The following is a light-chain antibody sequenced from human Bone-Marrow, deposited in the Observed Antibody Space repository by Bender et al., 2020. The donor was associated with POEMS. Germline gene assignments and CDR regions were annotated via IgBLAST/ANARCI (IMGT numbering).Light chain of an antibody. V-gene: IGLV2-14*02. J-gene: IGLJ3*02. Sequence: QSALTQPASVSGSPGQSITISCTGTCSDVGIYNLVSWYQQDPGKAPKLLISEVSKRPSGVSNRFSGSKSGNTASLAITGLQSDDEAIYFCVAWDASLNGWVFGGGTKLTVL. CDR3: VAWDASLNGWV. CDR1: CSDVGIYNL. CDR2: EVS.